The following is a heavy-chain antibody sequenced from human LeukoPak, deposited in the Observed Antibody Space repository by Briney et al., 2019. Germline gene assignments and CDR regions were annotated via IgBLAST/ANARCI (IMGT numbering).Heavy chain of an antibody. V-gene: IGHV4-39*07. Sequence: SETPSLTCTVSGGSISSSSYYWGWIRQPPGKGLEWIGSIYYSGSTYYNPSLKSRVTISVDTSKNQFSLKLSSVTAADTAVYYCARVTGPDGEYYDSSGNDYWGQGTLVTVSS. J-gene: IGHJ4*02. CDR2: IYYSGST. CDR1: GGSISSSSYY. D-gene: IGHD3-22*01. CDR3: ARVTGPDGEYYDSSGNDY.